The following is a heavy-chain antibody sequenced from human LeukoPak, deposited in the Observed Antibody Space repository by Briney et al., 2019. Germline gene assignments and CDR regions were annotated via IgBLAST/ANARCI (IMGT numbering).Heavy chain of an antibody. J-gene: IGHJ4*02. V-gene: IGHV3-30-3*01. CDR3: ARDPEGEFDY. CDR1: GFTFSSYA. CDR2: ISYDGSNK. Sequence: GGSLRLSCAASGFTFSSYAMHWVRQAPGKGLEWVAVISYDGSNKYYADSVKGRFTISRDNSKNTLYLQMNSLRAEDTAVYYCARDPEGEFDYWGQGTLVTVSS. D-gene: IGHD2-21*01.